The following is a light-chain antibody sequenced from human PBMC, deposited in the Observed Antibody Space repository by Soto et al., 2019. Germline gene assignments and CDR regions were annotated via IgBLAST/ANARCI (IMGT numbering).Light chain of an antibody. CDR1: QSVSSH. J-gene: IGKJ4*01. CDR2: DAS. CDR3: QQRDKWPVT. V-gene: IGKV3-11*01. Sequence: EVVLTQSPATLSLSLVEIATLSCTASQSVSSHLAWYQQKPGQAPRLLVYDASNKATGIPARFSGSGSGTDFALSISSLEPEDFAVYYCQQRDKWPVTFGGGTKVEF.